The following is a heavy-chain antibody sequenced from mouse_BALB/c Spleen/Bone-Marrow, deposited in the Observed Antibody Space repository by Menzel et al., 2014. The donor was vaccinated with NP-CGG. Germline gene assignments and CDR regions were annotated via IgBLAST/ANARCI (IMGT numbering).Heavy chain of an antibody. J-gene: IGHJ2*01. CDR2: INSNGGST. D-gene: IGHD1-1*01. CDR3: ARERYYGNGRIFEY. Sequence: EVQVVESGGGLVQPGGSLKLSCAASGFTFSSYGMSWVRQTPDKRLELVATINSNGGSTYYPDSAKGRFTISRDNAKNTLYLQMSSLKSEDTAMYYCARERYYGNGRIFEYWGQGTALTVSS. V-gene: IGHV5-6-3*01. CDR1: GFTFSSYG.